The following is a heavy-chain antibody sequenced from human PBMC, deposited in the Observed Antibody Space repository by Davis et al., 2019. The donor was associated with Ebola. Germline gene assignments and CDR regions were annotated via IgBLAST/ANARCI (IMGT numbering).Heavy chain of an antibody. D-gene: IGHD2-8*01. CDR1: GYTFTSYY. V-gene: IGHV1-46*01. CDR2: INPSGGST. Sequence: ASVKVSCKASGYTFTSYYMHWVRQAPGQGLEWMGIINPSGGSTSYAQKFQGRVTMTRDTSTSTVYMELSRLRSDDTAVYYCAREGCSNGVCHDFDYWGQGTLVTVSS. CDR3: AREGCSNGVCHDFDY. J-gene: IGHJ4*02.